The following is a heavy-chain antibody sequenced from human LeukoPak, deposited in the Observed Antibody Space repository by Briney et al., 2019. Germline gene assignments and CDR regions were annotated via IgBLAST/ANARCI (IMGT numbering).Heavy chain of an antibody. CDR3: AKALVINAYYFDY. CDR2: IRYDGSNK. D-gene: IGHD3-9*01. Sequence: GGSLRLSCAPSGFTFSTYTMNWVRQAPGKGLEWVAFIRYDGSNKYYADSVMGRFTISRDNSKNTLYLQMNSLRAEDTAVYYCAKALVINAYYFDYWGQGTLVTVSS. CDR1: GFTFSTYT. J-gene: IGHJ4*02. V-gene: IGHV3-30*02.